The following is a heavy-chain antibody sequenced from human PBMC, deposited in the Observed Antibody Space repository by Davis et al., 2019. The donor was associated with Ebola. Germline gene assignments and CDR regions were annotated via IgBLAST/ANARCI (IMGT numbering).Heavy chain of an antibody. CDR2: IWYDGSNK. CDR1: GFTFSNYG. J-gene: IGHJ4*02. Sequence: GESLKISCAASGFTFSNYGMHWVRQAPGKGLEWVAVIWYDGSNKYYADSVKGRFTISRDNSKNTLYLQMNSLRAEDTAVYYCARASRYCSGGSCYSGNYWGQGTLVTVSS. V-gene: IGHV3-33*01. D-gene: IGHD2-15*01. CDR3: ARASRYCSGGSCYSGNY.